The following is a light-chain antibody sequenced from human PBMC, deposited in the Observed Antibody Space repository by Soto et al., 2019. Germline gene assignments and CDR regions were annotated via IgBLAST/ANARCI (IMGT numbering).Light chain of an antibody. CDR1: QSVSSNY. Sequence: EIVLTQSPGTLSLSPGERATLSCRASQSVSSNYLAWYQQKPGQAPRLLIYGASTRATGIPDRFSGSGSGTSFTLTVSRLEPEDFAVYYCHQYGTSPRTFGQGTKVDIK. CDR2: GAS. J-gene: IGKJ1*01. CDR3: HQYGTSPRT. V-gene: IGKV3-20*01.